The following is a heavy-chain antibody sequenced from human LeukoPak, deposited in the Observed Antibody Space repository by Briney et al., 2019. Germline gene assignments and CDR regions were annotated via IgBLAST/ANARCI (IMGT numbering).Heavy chain of an antibody. CDR1: GFTFSGSA. Sequence: LPGGSLRLSCAASGFTFSGSAMHWVRQASGKGLEWVGRIRSKANSYATAYAASVKGRFTISRDDSKNTAYLQMNSLKTEDTAVYYRTRLPGTYSSPGDWGQGTLVTVSS. D-gene: IGHD6-13*01. CDR3: TRLPGTYSSPGD. CDR2: IRSKANSYAT. J-gene: IGHJ4*02. V-gene: IGHV3-73*01.